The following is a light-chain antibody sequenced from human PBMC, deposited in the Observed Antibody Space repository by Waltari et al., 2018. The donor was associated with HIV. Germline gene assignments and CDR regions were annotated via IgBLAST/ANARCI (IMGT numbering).Light chain of an antibody. Sequence: DIEKTQVPSSLSASVGDRVNINCWAPENIANNINWYQQKVGEAPYRLIYGSFRLNTCVPSRFSGSGFERDFTLTISSLQPDEFATYYCQQGYDVPRTFGPGTKVNVK. CDR1: ENIANN. V-gene: IGKV1-39*01. CDR3: QQGYDVPRT. J-gene: IGKJ3*01. CDR2: GSF.